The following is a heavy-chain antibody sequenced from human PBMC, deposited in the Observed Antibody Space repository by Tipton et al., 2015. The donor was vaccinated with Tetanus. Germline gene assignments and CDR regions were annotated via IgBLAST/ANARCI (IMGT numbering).Heavy chain of an antibody. V-gene: IGHV3-48*02. CDR1: GFTLRTYS. Sequence: SLRLSCAASGFTLRTYSMNWVRQAPGKGLDWVSHISGSGEIVHYADSVKGRFTISRDNSKNSLYLQMDSLRDEDSAVYYCSRGGLPRPGADAFDFWGQGAMVTVSS. CDR2: ISGSGEIV. D-gene: IGHD3-10*01. CDR3: SRGGLPRPGADAFDF. J-gene: IGHJ3*01.